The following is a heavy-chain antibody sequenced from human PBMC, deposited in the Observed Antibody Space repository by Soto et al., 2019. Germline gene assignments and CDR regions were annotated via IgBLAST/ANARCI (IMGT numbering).Heavy chain of an antibody. D-gene: IGHD1-26*01. J-gene: IGHJ4*02. Sequence: GGSLRLSCAASGFTFSNAWMSWVRQAPGKGLEWVGRIKSKTDGGTTDYAAPVKGRFTISRDDSKNTLYLQMNSLKTEDTAVYYFTASTESGSYSVYWGQGTLVTVSS. V-gene: IGHV3-15*01. CDR1: GFTFSNAW. CDR3: TASTESGSYSVY. CDR2: IKSKTDGGTT.